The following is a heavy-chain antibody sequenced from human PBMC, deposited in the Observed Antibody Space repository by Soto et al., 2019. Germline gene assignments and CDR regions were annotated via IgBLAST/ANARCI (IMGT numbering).Heavy chain of an antibody. CDR2: IYWDDDK. CDR3: AHVLTDCISTSCYRYYYYYGMDV. J-gene: IGHJ6*02. Sequence: QITLKESGPTLVKPTQTLTLTCTFSGFSLSTSGVGMGWIRQPPGKALEWLALIYWDDDKRYSPSLKSRLTITKDTSKNQVVLTMTNMDPVDTATYYCAHVLTDCISTSCYRYYYYYGMDVWGQGTTVTVSS. D-gene: IGHD2-2*01. V-gene: IGHV2-5*02. CDR1: GFSLSTSGVG.